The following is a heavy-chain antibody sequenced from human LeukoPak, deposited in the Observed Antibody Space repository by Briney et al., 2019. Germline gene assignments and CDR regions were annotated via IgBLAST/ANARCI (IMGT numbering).Heavy chain of an antibody. J-gene: IGHJ4*02. CDR1: EGSFSGYY. CDR3: ARGLRGYSYGLSLYFDY. CDR2: INHSGST. V-gene: IGHV4-34*01. Sequence: SETLSLSCAVYEGSFSGYYWSWIRQPPGKGLEWIGDINHSGSTNYNPSLKSRVTISVDTSKNQFSLKLSSVTAADTAVYYCARGLRGYSYGLSLYFDYWGQGTLVTVSS. D-gene: IGHD5-18*01.